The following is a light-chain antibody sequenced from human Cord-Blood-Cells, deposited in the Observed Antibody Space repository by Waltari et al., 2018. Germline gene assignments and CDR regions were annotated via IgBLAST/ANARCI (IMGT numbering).Light chain of an antibody. CDR3: QQSYSTPWT. Sequence: DIQMTQSPSSLSASVGDRVTITCRASQSISSYFNWYQQQPGKAPTLLIYAASSLQSGVPSRFRCSGSRTDFTLTISSLQPEDFSTYYCQQSYSTPWTFGQGTKVEIK. V-gene: IGKV1-39*01. CDR1: QSISSY. J-gene: IGKJ1*01. CDR2: AAS.